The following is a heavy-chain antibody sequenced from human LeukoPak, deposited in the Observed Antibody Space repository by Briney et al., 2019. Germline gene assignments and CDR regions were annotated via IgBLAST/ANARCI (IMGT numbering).Heavy chain of an antibody. CDR3: ARDQYRQYQLLSANWFDP. D-gene: IGHD2-2*01. Sequence: SVKVSCKASGGTFSSYAISWVRQAPGQGLEWMGGIIPIFGTANYAQKFQGRVTITANESTSTAYMELSSLRSEDTAVYYCARDQYRQYQLLSANWFDPWGQGTLVTVSS. V-gene: IGHV1-69*13. CDR2: IIPIFGTA. J-gene: IGHJ5*02. CDR1: GGTFSSYA.